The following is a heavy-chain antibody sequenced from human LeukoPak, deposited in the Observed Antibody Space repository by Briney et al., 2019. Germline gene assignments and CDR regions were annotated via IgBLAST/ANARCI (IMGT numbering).Heavy chain of an antibody. CDR1: GYTFTGYY. D-gene: IGHD3-10*01. CDR2: INPNSGGT. V-gene: IGHV1-2*02. Sequence: GASVNVSCKASGYTFTGYYMHWVRQAPGQGLEWMGWINPNSGGTNYAQKFQGRVTMTRDTSISTAYMELSRLRSDDTAVYYCARAGPPYGSGNWFDPWGQGTLVTVSS. J-gene: IGHJ5*02. CDR3: ARAGPPYGSGNWFDP.